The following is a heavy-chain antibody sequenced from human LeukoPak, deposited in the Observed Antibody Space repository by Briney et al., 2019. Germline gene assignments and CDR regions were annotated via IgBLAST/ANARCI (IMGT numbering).Heavy chain of an antibody. Sequence: PGGSLILSCAASGFTLEDYSLHWLRQAQGKGLEGVSFIREDGRTTYYANSVKGRFAVSRDNSKKSLYLQMSSLRTEDTALYYCAKTRRSGTEYGDFDHWGQGTLVTVSS. J-gene: IGHJ4*02. CDR3: AKTRRSGTEYGDFDH. CDR2: IREDGRTT. D-gene: IGHD1-26*01. V-gene: IGHV3-43*02. CDR1: GFTLEDYS.